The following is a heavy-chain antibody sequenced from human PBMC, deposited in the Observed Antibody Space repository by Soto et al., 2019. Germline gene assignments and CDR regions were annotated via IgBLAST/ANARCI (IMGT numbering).Heavy chain of an antibody. J-gene: IGHJ6*02. CDR2: IGESGTPT. CDR1: GFTFXSYA. CDR3: ARYIPGVRYYGMDV. Sequence: GGSLRLSCAASGFTFXSYAMKWVRQAPGKGLEWVSLIGESGTPTYYADSVKGRFTISRDNSGNTLFLEMYSLRAEDTAVYYCARYIPGVRYYGMDVWGQGTTVTVSS. V-gene: IGHV3-23*01. D-gene: IGHD2-2*01.